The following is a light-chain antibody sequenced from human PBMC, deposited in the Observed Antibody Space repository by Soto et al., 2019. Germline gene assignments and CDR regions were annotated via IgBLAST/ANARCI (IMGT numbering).Light chain of an antibody. J-gene: IGKJ1*01. CDR3: QQYYRYPWT. CDR1: QSINTL. CDR2: KAS. V-gene: IGKV1-5*03. Sequence: DIQMTQSPSTLSASVGDTVAITCRASQSINTLLAWYQQKPGKAPKLLIYKASKLESGVPSRFSGSGSGTEFTLTISSLQPDDFATYYCQQYYRYPWTFGQGTKVEIK.